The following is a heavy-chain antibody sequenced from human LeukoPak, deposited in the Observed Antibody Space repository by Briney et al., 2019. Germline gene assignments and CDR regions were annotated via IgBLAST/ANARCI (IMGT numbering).Heavy chain of an antibody. Sequence: PSETLSLTCTVSGGSISSGSYYWSWIRQPAGKGLEWIGRIYTSGSTNYNPSLKSRVTISVDTSKNQFSLKLSSVTAADTAVYYCARGDSSGSNPWGQGTLVTVSS. CDR2: IYTSGST. J-gene: IGHJ5*02. CDR1: GGSISSGSYY. CDR3: ARGDSSGSNP. D-gene: IGHD3-22*01. V-gene: IGHV4-61*02.